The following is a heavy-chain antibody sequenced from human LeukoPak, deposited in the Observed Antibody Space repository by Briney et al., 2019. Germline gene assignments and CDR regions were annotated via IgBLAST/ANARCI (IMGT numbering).Heavy chain of an antibody. CDR3: ASPSHTGTNDAFDI. Sequence: SETLSLTCTVSGGSISSYYWSWVRQPPGKGLEWIGYIYYSGSTNYNPSLKSRVTISVDTSKNQFSLKLSSVTAAHTAVYYCASPSHTGTNDAFDIWGQGTMVTVSS. D-gene: IGHD4-17*01. CDR1: GGSISSYY. CDR2: IYYSGST. V-gene: IGHV4-59*01. J-gene: IGHJ3*02.